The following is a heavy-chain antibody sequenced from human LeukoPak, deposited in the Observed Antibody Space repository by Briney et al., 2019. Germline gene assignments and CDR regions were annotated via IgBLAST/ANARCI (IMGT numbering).Heavy chain of an antibody. CDR1: GGSISDYY. D-gene: IGHD6-13*01. J-gene: IGHJ4*02. CDR2: MDYSGST. CDR3: ARGSSSWYYFDY. V-gene: IGHV4-59*08. Sequence: SETLSLTCTVSGGSISDYYWTWIRQSPGTGLEWIGYMDYSGSTAYNPSLKSRVTISVDTSKNQFSLKLSSVTAADTAVYYCARGSSSWYYFDYWGQGTLVTVSS.